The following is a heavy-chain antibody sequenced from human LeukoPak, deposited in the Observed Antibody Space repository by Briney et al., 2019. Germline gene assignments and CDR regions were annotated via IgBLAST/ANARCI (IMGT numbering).Heavy chain of an antibody. V-gene: IGHV3-23*01. J-gene: IGHJ4*02. CDR2: ISGSGSST. D-gene: IGHD1-26*01. CDR3: AKPSLIVGATVGFDY. CDR1: GFTFSSYA. Sequence: GGSLRLSCAASGFTFSSYAMSWVRQAPGKGLEWVSAISGSGSSTYYADSVKGRFTISRDNSKNTLYLQMNSLRAEDTAVYYCAKPSLIVGATVGFDYWGQGTLVTVSS.